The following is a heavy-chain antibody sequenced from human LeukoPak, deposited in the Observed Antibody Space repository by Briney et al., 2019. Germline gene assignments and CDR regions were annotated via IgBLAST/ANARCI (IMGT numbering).Heavy chain of an antibody. CDR1: GFTFSSYA. Sequence: PGGSLRLSCAASGFTFSSYAMSWVRQAPGKGLEWVSAISGSGGSTYYADSVKGRFTISRDNSKNTLYLQMNSLRAEDAAVYYCAKNKPHYDSNGPDYYFDYWGQGTLVTVSS. CDR3: AKNKPHYDSNGPDYYFDY. D-gene: IGHD3-22*01. J-gene: IGHJ4*02. V-gene: IGHV3-23*01. CDR2: ISGSGGST.